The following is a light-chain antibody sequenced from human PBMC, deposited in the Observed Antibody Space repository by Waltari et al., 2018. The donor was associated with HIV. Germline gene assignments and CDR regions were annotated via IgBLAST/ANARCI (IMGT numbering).Light chain of an antibody. J-gene: IGLJ2*01. V-gene: IGLV1-40*01. Sequence: QSELTQPPSVSAAPGQRVTISCTGSSSNIRVGYDVHWYHQVPGKAHNVVIYGNSNGPSGVPDRFSGSKSGSSASLVITGLQSEDEADYYCQSYDSNLSGLFGGGTKVTVL. CDR1: SSNIRVGYD. CDR2: GNS. CDR3: QSYDSNLSGL.